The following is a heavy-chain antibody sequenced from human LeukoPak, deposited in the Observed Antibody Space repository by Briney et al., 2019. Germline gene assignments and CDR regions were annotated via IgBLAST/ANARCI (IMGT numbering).Heavy chain of an antibody. D-gene: IGHD3-22*01. CDR1: GFTFSSYS. J-gene: IGHJ4*02. V-gene: IGHV3-21*01. Sequence: PGGSLRLSCAASGFTFSSYSMNWVRQAPGKGLEWVSYISSSSSYIYYADSVKGRFTISRDNAKNSLYLQMNSLRAEDTAVYYCARDRSQYYDSSGYYHDYWGQGTLVTVSS. CDR2: ISSSSSYI. CDR3: ARDRSQYYDSSGYYHDY.